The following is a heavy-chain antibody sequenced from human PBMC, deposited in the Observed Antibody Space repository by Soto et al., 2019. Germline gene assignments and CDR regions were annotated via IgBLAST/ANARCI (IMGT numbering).Heavy chain of an antibody. CDR2: ISGSGGST. V-gene: IGHV3-23*01. D-gene: IGHD6-13*01. Sequence: VRQAPGKGLEWVSAISGSGGSTYYADSVKGRFTISRDNSKNTLYLQMNSLRAEDTAVYYCAKAILTGARTKTLAAAGTYYWGQATLVTV. CDR3: AKAILTGARTKTLAAAGTYY. J-gene: IGHJ4*02.